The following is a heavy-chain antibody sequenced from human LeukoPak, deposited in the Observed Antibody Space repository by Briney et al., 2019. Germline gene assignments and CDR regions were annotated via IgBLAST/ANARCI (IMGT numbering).Heavy chain of an antibody. J-gene: IGHJ4*02. V-gene: IGHV3-48*01. D-gene: IGHD6-25*01. CDR1: GFTFSSYS. CDR2: ISSSSSTI. Sequence: PGGSLRLSCAASGFTFSSYSMNWVRQAPGKGLEWVSYISSSSSTIYYADSVKGRFTISRDNAKNSLYLQMNSLRAEDTAVYYCARDRSPYSSGWFDYWGQGTLVTVSS. CDR3: ARDRSPYSSGWFDY.